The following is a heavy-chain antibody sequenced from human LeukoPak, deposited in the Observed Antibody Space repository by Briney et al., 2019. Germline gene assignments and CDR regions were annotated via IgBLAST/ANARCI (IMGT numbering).Heavy chain of an antibody. CDR2: IRFDGSDK. CDR1: GFNFRSHG. V-gene: IGHV3-30*02. Sequence: PGGSLRLSCAASGFNFRSHGMHWVRQAPGKGLGWVTFIRFDGSDKYYRHSVKGRFTISRDNSQNTLDLQMNSLRAEDTAVYYCVKDSDWGFGYWGQGALVIVSS. D-gene: IGHD2-21*02. CDR3: VKDSDWGFGY. J-gene: IGHJ4*02.